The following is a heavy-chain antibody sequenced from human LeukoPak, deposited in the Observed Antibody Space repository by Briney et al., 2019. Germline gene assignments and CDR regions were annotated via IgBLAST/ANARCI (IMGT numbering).Heavy chain of an antibody. V-gene: IGHV7-4-1*02. CDR2: INTNTGNT. CDR1: GYTFTIYA. CDR3: ARANQQLVYYMDV. J-gene: IGHJ6*03. D-gene: IGHD6-13*01. Sequence: ASVTVSFKASGYTFTIYAMNWGRQAPGQGQEWMGWINTNTGNTKYYQGVTGRVVFSLAPSVSTAYLQISSLKAEDTAVYYCARANQQLVYYMDVWGKGTTVTVSS.